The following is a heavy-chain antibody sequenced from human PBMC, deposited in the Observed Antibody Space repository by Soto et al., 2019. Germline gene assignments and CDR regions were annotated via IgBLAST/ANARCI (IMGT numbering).Heavy chain of an antibody. Sequence: ASVKVSCKASGYTFTSYGISWVRQAPGQGLEWMGWISAYNGNTNYAQKLQGRVTMTTDTSTSTAYMELRSLRSDDTAVYYCARAPAAIGSSDAFDIWGQGTMVTVSS. V-gene: IGHV1-18*01. CDR3: ARAPAAIGSSDAFDI. D-gene: IGHD6-6*01. CDR2: ISAYNGNT. CDR1: GYTFTSYG. J-gene: IGHJ3*02.